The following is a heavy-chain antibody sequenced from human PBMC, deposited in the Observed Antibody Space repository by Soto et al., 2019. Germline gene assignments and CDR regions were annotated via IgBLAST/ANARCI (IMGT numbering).Heavy chain of an antibody. CDR2: IKSKTDGGTT. V-gene: IGHV3-15*07. Sequence: GGSLRLSCAASGFTFSNAWMNWVRQAPGKGLEWVGRIKSKTDGGTTDYAAPVKGRFTISRDDSKNTLYLQMNSLKTEDTAVYYCTTGQGVGATRLDYYYYGMDVWGQGTTVTVSS. CDR3: TTGQGVGATRLDYYYYGMDV. J-gene: IGHJ6*02. D-gene: IGHD1-26*01. CDR1: GFTFSNAW.